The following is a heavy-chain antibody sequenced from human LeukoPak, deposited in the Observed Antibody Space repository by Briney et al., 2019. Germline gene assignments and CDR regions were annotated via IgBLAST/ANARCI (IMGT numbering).Heavy chain of an antibody. CDR2: ISSSSSTI. V-gene: IGHV3-48*01. CDR1: GFTFSSYS. J-gene: IGHJ4*02. Sequence: GGSLRLSCAASGFTFSSYSMNLVRQAPGKGLEWVSYISSSSSTIYYADSVKGRFTISRDNAKNSLYLQMNSPRAEDTAVYHCARGPKMAPFDYWGQGTLVTVSS. D-gene: IGHD5-24*01. CDR3: ARGPKMAPFDY.